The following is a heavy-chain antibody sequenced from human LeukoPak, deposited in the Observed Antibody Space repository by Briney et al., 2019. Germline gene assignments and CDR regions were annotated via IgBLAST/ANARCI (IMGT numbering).Heavy chain of an antibody. CDR2: INHSGST. CDR3: ARVGYSSSSDY. D-gene: IGHD6-13*01. CDR1: GGSFSGYY. V-gene: IGHV4-34*01. Sequence: SETLSLTCAVYGGSFSGYYWSWIRQPPGKGLEWIWEINHSGSTNYNPSLKSRVTISVDTSKNQFSLKLSSVTAADTAVYYCARVGYSSSSDYWGQGTLVTVSS. J-gene: IGHJ4*02.